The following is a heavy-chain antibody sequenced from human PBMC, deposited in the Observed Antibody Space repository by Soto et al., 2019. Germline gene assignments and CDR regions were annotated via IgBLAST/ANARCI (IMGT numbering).Heavy chain of an antibody. D-gene: IGHD6-6*01. V-gene: IGHV3-30*18. Sequence: GGSLRLSCAASGFTFSSYGMHWVRQAPGKGLEWMAVISYDGSNKYYADSVKGRFTISRDNSKNTLYLQMNSLRAEDTAVYYCAKAHSSSYAFDIWGQGTMVTVSS. J-gene: IGHJ3*02. CDR2: ISYDGSNK. CDR1: GFTFSSYG. CDR3: AKAHSSSYAFDI.